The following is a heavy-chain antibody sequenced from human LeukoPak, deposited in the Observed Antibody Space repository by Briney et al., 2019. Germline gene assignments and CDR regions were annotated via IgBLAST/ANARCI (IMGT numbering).Heavy chain of an antibody. CDR3: AKESIAAAGPFDY. CDR1: GFTFNNYA. J-gene: IGHJ4*02. V-gene: IGHV3-23*01. D-gene: IGHD6-13*01. Sequence: PGGSLRLSCAASGFTFNNYALAWVRQTPEKGLECVSAISGDGVSPYYVDSVRGRFTISRDNSKNTLYLQMNSLRAEDTAVYYCAKESIAAAGPFDYWGQGTLVTVSS. CDR2: ISGDGVSP.